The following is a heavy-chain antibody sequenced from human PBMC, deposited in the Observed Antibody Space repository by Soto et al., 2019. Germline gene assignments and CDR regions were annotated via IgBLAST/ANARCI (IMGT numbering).Heavy chain of an antibody. D-gene: IGHD6-13*01. J-gene: IGHJ4*02. CDR3: ARSYSSSWHYFDY. CDR2: INPNSGGT. Sequence: ASVKVSCKASGYTFTGYYMHWVRQAPGQGLEWMGWINPNSGGTNYAQKFQGRVTMTRDTSISTAYLQWSSLKASDIAMYYCARSYSSSWHYFDYWGQGTLVTVSS. V-gene: IGHV1-2*02. CDR1: GYTFTGYY.